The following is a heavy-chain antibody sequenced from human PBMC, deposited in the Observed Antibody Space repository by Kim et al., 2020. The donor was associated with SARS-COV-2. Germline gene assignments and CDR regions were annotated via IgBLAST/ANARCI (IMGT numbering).Heavy chain of an antibody. Sequence: SETLSLTCTVSGYSISSGYYWGWIRQPPGKGLEWIGDIYHRGSTYYNPSLKSRVTISVDTSKNQFSLKLSSVTAADTAVYYCARDQAYSSSVFDYWGQGTLVTVSS. CDR1: GYSISSGYY. CDR2: IYHRGST. V-gene: IGHV4-38-2*02. J-gene: IGHJ4*02. D-gene: IGHD6-13*01. CDR3: ARDQAYSSSVFDY.